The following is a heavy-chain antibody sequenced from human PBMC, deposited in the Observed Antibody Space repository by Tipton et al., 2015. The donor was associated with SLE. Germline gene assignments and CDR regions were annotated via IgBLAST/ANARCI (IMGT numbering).Heavy chain of an antibody. D-gene: IGHD5-12*01. V-gene: IGHV3-30*04. J-gene: IGHJ3*02. Sequence: SLRLSCAASGFSFDAYAMHWVRQAPGKGLEWVALISYEDTGGFYADSVKGRFTISRDNAKNSLSLQMSSLRAEDTAVYYCTREGLPDAFDIWGQGTMVIVSS. CDR2: ISYEDTGG. CDR1: GFSFDAYA. CDR3: TREGLPDAFDI.